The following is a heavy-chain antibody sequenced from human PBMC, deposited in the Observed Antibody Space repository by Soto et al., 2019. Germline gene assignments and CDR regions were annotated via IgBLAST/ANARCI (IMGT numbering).Heavy chain of an antibody. V-gene: IGHV3-33*01. D-gene: IGHD5-18*01. CDR3: ASAEGGYSYGMISYGMDV. Sequence: QVQLVESGGGVVQPGRSLRLSCAASGFTFSSYGMHWVRQAPGKGLEWVAVIWYDGSNKYYADSVKGRFTISRDNXKXTXXLQMIGLRAEDTAVYYCASAEGGYSYGMISYGMDVWGQGTTVTVSS. J-gene: IGHJ6*02. CDR1: GFTFSSYG. CDR2: IWYDGSNK.